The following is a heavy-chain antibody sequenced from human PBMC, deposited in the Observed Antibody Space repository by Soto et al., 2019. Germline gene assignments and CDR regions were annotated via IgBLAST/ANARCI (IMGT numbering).Heavy chain of an antibody. CDR3: ARGDREDILVVVGARPGEYGIDI. V-gene: IGHV3-30-3*01. J-gene: IGHJ6*02. D-gene: IGHD2-15*01. CDR2: IAYDGSNA. CDR1: GFTFRNHA. Sequence: QVQLVESGGGVVQPGGSLRLSCAASGFTFRNHAMHWVRQAPGKGLECLAVIAYDGSNAFYRDSVKGRFTISRDNSKNTLYLHMNSLISEDTGVYYWARGDREDILVVVGARPGEYGIDIWGQGTTVTVSS.